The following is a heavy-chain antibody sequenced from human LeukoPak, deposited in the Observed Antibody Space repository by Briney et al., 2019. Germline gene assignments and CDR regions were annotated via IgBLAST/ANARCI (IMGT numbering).Heavy chain of an antibody. CDR1: GGTFTSYG. J-gene: IGHJ3*02. D-gene: IGHD3-16*01. V-gene: IGHV1-69*13. CDR3: ARDGGFSTYGDAFDI. CDR2: IIPIFGTA. Sequence: SVKVSFTASGGTFTSYGISWVRQAPGQGLEWMGGIIPIFGTANYAQKFQGRVTITADESTSTAYMELSSLRSEDTAVYYCARDGGFSTYGDAFDIWGQGTMVTVSS.